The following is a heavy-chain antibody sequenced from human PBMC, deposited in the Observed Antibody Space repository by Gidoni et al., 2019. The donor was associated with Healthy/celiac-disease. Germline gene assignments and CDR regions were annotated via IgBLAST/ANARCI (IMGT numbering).Heavy chain of an antibody. V-gene: IGHV4-34*01. CDR2: INHSGST. Sequence: QVQLQQWGAGLLKPSETLSLTCAVYGGSFSGYYWSWIRQPPGKGLEWIGEINHSGSTNYNPSLKSRVTISVDTSKNQFSLKLSSVTAADTAVYYCAADGYSSSWYQNYWGQGTLVTVSS. CDR3: AADGYSSSWYQNY. D-gene: IGHD6-13*01. CDR1: GGSFSGYY. J-gene: IGHJ4*02.